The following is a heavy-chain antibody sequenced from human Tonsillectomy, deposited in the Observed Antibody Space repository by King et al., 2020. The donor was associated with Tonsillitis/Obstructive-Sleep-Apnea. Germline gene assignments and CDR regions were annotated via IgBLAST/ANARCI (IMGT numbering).Heavy chain of an antibody. CDR3: ARHNWGPDY. D-gene: IGHD7-27*01. V-gene: IGHV4-34*01. CDR2: INHSGST. J-gene: IGHJ4*02. CDR1: GGSFSGYY. Sequence: VQLQQWGAGLLKPSETLSLTCAVYGGSFSGYYWSWIRQPPGKGLEWIGEINHSGSTNYNPSLKSRVTISVDTSKNQFSLKLSTVTAADTAVYYCARHNWGPDYWGQGTLVTVSS.